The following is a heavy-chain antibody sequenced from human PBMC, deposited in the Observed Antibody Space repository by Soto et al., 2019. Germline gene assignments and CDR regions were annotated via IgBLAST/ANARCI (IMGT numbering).Heavy chain of an antibody. D-gene: IGHD3-10*01. V-gene: IGHV4-34*01. CDR2: INHSGST. J-gene: IGHJ4*02. Sequence: QVQLQQWGAGLLKPSETLSLTCAVYGGSFSGYYWSWIRQPPGKGLEWIGEINHSGSTNYNPSLKSGVTTSVDTSKNQFSLKLSSVTAADTAVYYCARGSTMVRGVISRTTNWGQGTLVTVSS. CDR3: ARGSTMVRGVISRTTN. CDR1: GGSFSGYY.